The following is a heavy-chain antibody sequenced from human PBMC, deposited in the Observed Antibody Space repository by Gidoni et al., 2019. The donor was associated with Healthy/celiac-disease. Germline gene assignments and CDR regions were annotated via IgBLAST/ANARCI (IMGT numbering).Heavy chain of an antibody. CDR1: GFTFSSYG. CDR3: ARDNGIVVVTAGAFDI. CDR2: IWYDGSNK. J-gene: IGHJ3*02. D-gene: IGHD2-21*02. Sequence: QVQLVESGGGVVQPGRSLRLSCAASGFTFSSYGMHWVRQAPGKGLEWVAVIWYDGSNKYYADSVKGRFTISRDNSKNTLYLQMNSLRAEDTAVYYCARDNGIVVVTAGAFDIWGQGTMVTVSS. V-gene: IGHV3-33*01.